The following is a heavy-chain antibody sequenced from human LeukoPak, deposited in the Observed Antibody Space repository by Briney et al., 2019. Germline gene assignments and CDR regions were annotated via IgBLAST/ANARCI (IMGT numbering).Heavy chain of an antibody. CDR1: GGSISSGGYY. J-gene: IGHJ6*04. CDR2: IYYSGST. Sequence: PSQTLSLTCTVSGGSISSGGYYWSWIRQHPGKGLEWIGYIYYSGSTYYNPSLKSRVTISVDTSKNQFSLKLSSVTAADTAVYYCARDRGYYGSGTDPSYYGMDVWGKGTTVTVSS. CDR3: ARDRGYYGSGTDPSYYGMDV. V-gene: IGHV4-31*03. D-gene: IGHD3-10*01.